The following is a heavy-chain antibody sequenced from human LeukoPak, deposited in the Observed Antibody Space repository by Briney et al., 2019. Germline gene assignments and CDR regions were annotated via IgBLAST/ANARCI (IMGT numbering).Heavy chain of an antibody. CDR3: ARISGRYYGSGSPHDY. V-gene: IGHV2-26*01. D-gene: IGHD3-10*01. CDR2: IFSNDER. CDR1: GFSLSNARMG. J-gene: IGHJ4*02. Sequence: SGPTLVNLTETLTLTCTVSGFSLSNARMGVSWIRQPPGKALEWLAHIFSNDERSYSTSLKSRLTISKDTSKSQVVLTMTNMDPVDTATYYCARISGRYYGSGSPHDYWGQGTLVTVSS.